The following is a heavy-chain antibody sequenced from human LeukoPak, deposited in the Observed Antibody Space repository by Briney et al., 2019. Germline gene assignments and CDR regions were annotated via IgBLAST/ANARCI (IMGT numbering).Heavy chain of an antibody. D-gene: IGHD6-19*01. Sequence: GGSLRLSCAASGFTFSSYAMSWVRQAPGKGLEWVSAISGSGGSTYYADSVKGRFTISRDNSKNTLYLQMNSLRAEDTAVNYCALSPGIAVAGTFAYYYYGMDVWGQGTTVTVSS. J-gene: IGHJ6*02. CDR2: ISGSGGST. CDR1: GFTFSSYA. CDR3: ALSPGIAVAGTFAYYYYGMDV. V-gene: IGHV3-23*01.